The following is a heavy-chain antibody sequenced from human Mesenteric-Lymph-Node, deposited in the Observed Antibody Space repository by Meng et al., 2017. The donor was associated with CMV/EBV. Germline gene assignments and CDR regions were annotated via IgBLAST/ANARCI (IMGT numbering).Heavy chain of an antibody. D-gene: IGHD2-2*01. CDR2: ISYDGSNK. CDR1: GFSLTGYW. CDR3: ARGGDIVVVPAATPYYYYGMDV. J-gene: IGHJ6*02. Sequence: GGSLRLSCAASGFSLTGYWMHWVRQAPGKGLEWVAVISYDGSNKYYADSVKGRFTISRDNSKNTLYLQMNSLRAEDTAVYYCARGGDIVVVPAATPYYYYGMDVWGQGTTVTVSS. V-gene: IGHV3-30*03.